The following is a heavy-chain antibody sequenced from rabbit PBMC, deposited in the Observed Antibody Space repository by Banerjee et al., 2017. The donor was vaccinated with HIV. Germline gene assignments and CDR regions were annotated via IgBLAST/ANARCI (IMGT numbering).Heavy chain of an antibody. CDR3: ASGYSDIVFNL. Sequence: QEQLVESGGGLVQPGASLTLTCTASGFTFSSSYYMSWVRQAPGKGLEWIGCMHTSSGSTWYASWAKGRFTISKTSSTTVTLQMTSLTAADTATYFCASGYSDIVFNLWGPGTLVTVS. J-gene: IGHJ4*01. CDR2: MHTSSGST. V-gene: IGHV1S45*01. D-gene: IGHD1-1*01. CDR1: GFTFSSSYY.